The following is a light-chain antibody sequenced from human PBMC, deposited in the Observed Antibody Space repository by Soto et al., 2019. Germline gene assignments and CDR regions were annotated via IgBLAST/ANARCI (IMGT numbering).Light chain of an antibody. Sequence: DIQMTQSPSSLSASVGDRVTITCRASQAIRNELTWYQQKPGEAPKRLIYVASNLESGVPSRFSGSGFGTEFSLTISSLQPEDFATYYCLQHHSSPWTFGQGTKVEIK. CDR2: VAS. V-gene: IGKV1-17*01. CDR1: QAIRNE. J-gene: IGKJ1*01. CDR3: LQHHSSPWT.